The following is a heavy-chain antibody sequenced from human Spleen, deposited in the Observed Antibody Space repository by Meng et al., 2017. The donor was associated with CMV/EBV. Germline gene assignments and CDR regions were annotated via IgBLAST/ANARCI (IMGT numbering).Heavy chain of an antibody. J-gene: IGHJ6*02. CDR3: VRDRRRYSSSSGNYYNYGMDV. V-gene: IGHV4-61*01. CDR1: GGSVSSGSYY. D-gene: IGHD6-6*01. CDR2: IYYSGST. Sequence: GSLRLSCTVSGGSVSSGSYYWSWIRQPPGKGLEWIGYIYYSGSTNYNPSLKSRVTISVDTSKNQFSLKLRSVTAADTAEYYCVRDRRRYSSSSGNYYNYGMDVWGQGTTVTVSS.